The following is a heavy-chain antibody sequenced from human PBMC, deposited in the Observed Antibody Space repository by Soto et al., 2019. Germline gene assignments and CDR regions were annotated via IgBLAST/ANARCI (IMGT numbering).Heavy chain of an antibody. CDR3: ARGDYVYYYYGMGV. V-gene: IGHV3-33*01. CDR2: IWYDGSNK. CDR1: GCNISGHG. D-gene: IGHD4-17*01. Sequence: FMRVRYGASGCNISGHGMRRVLQAPGKGLEWVAVIWYDGSNKYYADSVKGRFTISRDNSKKTLYLQMNSLRAEDTAVYYCARGDYVYYYYGMGVWGQGPTVTVPS. J-gene: IGHJ6*02.